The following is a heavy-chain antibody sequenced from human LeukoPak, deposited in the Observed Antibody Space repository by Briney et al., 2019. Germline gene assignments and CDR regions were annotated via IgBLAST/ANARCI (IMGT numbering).Heavy chain of an antibody. Sequence: GGSLRLSCAASGFTFSSYSMNWVRQAPGKGLEWVSAISGSGGSTYYADSVKGRFTISRDNAKNSLYLQMNSLRAEDTAVYYCAREGYSSSWYDPLDYWGQGTLVTVSS. CDR3: AREGYSSSWYDPLDY. V-gene: IGHV3-21*01. CDR1: GFTFSSYS. D-gene: IGHD6-13*01. J-gene: IGHJ4*02. CDR2: ISGSGGST.